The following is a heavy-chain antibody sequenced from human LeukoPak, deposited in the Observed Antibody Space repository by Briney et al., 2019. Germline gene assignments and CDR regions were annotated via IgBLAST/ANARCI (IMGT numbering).Heavy chain of an antibody. Sequence: ASVKVSCKASGYTFIGYYIHWVRQAPGQGLEWMGWINPNSYATNYAQKFQGRLTMTRDMFTSTDYMELTSLTSDDTAVYYCARDNSVGETAWWFDPWGQGTLATVSS. CDR3: ARDNSVGETAWWFDP. D-gene: IGHD1-26*01. CDR1: GYTFIGYY. CDR2: INPNSYAT. V-gene: IGHV1-2*02. J-gene: IGHJ5*02.